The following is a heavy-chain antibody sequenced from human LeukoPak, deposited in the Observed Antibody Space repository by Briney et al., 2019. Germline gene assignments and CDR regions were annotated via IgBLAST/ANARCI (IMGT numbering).Heavy chain of an antibody. V-gene: IGHV4-4*02. CDR3: SRESGAFSPFGY. Sequence: SGTLSLTCGVSGGSISGTNWWSWVRQPPGQGLEWIGEISLSGLTNYNPSLKSRVTMSLDKSKNHLSLNLTSVTAADTAVYYCSRESGAFSPFGYWGQGTLVTVSS. J-gene: IGHJ4*02. D-gene: IGHD1-26*01. CDR2: ISLSGLT. CDR1: GGSISGTNW.